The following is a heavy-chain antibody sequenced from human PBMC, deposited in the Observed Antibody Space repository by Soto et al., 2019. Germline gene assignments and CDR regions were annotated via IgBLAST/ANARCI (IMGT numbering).Heavy chain of an antibody. CDR3: ARLVTAAGTIDY. D-gene: IGHD6-13*01. V-gene: IGHV4-31*03. CDR2: IYYSGST. Sequence: PSETLSLTCTVSGGSISSGGYYWSWIRQHPGKGLEWIGYIYYSGSTYYNPSLKSRVTISVDTSKNQFSLKLSSVTAADTAVYYCARLVTAAGTIDYWGQGTLVTVSS. J-gene: IGHJ4*02. CDR1: GGSISSGGYY.